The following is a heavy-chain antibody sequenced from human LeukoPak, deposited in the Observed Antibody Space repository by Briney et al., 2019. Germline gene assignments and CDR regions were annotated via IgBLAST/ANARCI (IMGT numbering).Heavy chain of an antibody. J-gene: IGHJ4*02. CDR2: INYDGSDT. CDR3: QRDFMTAAGIH. Sequence: GGSLRLSCAASGFTFSSSWMHLVRQAPGKGLVWVSGINYDGSDTRYADTVKGRFTISRDNAKNTLYLQMNSLRAEDTAVYYCQRDFMTAAGIHWGQGTLVTVSS. V-gene: IGHV3-74*01. D-gene: IGHD6-13*01. CDR1: GFTFSSSW.